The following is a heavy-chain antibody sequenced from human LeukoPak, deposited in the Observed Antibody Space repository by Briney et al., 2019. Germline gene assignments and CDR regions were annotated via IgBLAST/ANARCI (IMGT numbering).Heavy chain of an antibody. CDR2: MNPNSGNT. CDR1: GYTFTNYD. Sequence: ASVKVSCKASGYTFTNYDINWVRQATGQGLEWKGWMNPNSGNTGYAQKFQGRVTMTRNTSISTAYMELSSLRSEDTAVYYCARGRFLYSSSSEGDYWGQGTLVTVSS. CDR3: ARGRFLYSSSSEGDY. V-gene: IGHV1-8*01. D-gene: IGHD6-6*01. J-gene: IGHJ4*02.